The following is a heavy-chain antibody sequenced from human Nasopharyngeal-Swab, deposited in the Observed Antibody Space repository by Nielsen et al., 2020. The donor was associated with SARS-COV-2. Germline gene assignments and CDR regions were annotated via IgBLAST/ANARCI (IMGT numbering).Heavy chain of an antibody. CDR3: ARVKSPGGYNHDFDY. D-gene: IGHD5-24*01. CDR1: GFTFSSYA. CDR2: ISGSGGST. V-gene: IGHV3-23*01. Sequence: GESLKISCAASGFTFSSYAMSWVRQAPGKGLEWVSAISGSGGSTYYADSVKGRFTISRDNAKNSLYLQMNSLRAEDTAVYYCARVKSPGGYNHDFDYWGQGTLATVSS. J-gene: IGHJ4*02.